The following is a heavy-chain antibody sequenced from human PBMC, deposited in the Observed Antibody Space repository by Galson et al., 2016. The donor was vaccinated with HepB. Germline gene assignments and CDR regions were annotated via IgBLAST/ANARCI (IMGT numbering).Heavy chain of an antibody. CDR1: GFAFRSYW. CDR3: VLPADGTRGGVDS. CDR2: INSDGSTT. V-gene: IGHV3-74*01. D-gene: IGHD6-13*01. Sequence: SLRLSCAASGFAFRSYWMHWVRQVPGKALVWVSRINSDGSTTSYADSVKGRFSISRDNAKSTLYRQMNSLRADDTAVYYCVLPADGTRGGVDSWGQGTLVIVSS. J-gene: IGHJ4*02.